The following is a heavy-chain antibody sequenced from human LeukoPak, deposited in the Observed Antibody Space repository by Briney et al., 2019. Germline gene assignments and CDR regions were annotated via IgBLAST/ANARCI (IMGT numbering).Heavy chain of an antibody. CDR3: VRTGSEGALDY. CDR1: SGSISSSSYY. CDR2: IYYSGST. Sequence: SETLSLTCTVSSGSISSSSYYWGWIRQPPGKGLEWIGSIYYSGSTYYNPSLKSRVTISVDTSKNQFSLQLNSVTPEDTALYYCVRTGSEGALDYWGQGTLVTVSS. D-gene: IGHD1-14*01. V-gene: IGHV4-39*01. J-gene: IGHJ4*02.